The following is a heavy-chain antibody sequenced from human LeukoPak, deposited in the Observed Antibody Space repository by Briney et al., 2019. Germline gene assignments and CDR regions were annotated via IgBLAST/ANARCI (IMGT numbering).Heavy chain of an antibody. Sequence: PSETLSLTCTVSGGSISSSSYYWGWIRQPPGKGLEWIGSIYYSGSTYYNPSLKSRVTISVDTSKNQFSLKLSSVTAADTAVYYCARDGEVLSSSWFWFGPWGQGTLVTVSS. V-gene: IGHV4-39*07. D-gene: IGHD6-13*01. J-gene: IGHJ5*02. CDR2: IYYSGST. CDR1: GGSISSSSYY. CDR3: ARDGEVLSSSWFWFGP.